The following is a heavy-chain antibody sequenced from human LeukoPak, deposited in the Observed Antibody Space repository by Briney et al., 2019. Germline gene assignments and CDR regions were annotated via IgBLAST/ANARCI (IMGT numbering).Heavy chain of an antibody. J-gene: IGHJ4*02. CDR1: GYTLTELS. V-gene: IGHV1-2*02. CDR2: INPNSGGT. CDR3: ASVNSNYDN. D-gene: IGHD4-11*01. Sequence: ASVKVSCKVSGYTLTELSMHWVRQAPGQGLEWMGWINPNSGGTNYAQKFQGRVTMTRDTSISTAYMELSRLRSDDTAVYYCASVNSNYDNWGQGTLVTVSS.